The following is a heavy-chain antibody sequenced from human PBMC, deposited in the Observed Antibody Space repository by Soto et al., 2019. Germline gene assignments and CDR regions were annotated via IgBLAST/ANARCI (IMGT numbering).Heavy chain of an antibody. Sequence: SETLSLTCAVYGGSFSGYYWSWIRQPPGKGLEWIGEINHSGSTNYNPSLKSRVTISVDTSKNQFSLKLSSVTAADTAVYYCARGRRCRTMIVVAPQVPFDYWGQGTLVTVSS. J-gene: IGHJ4*02. V-gene: IGHV4-34*01. CDR1: GGSFSGYY. CDR2: INHSGST. CDR3: ARGRRCRTMIVVAPQVPFDY. D-gene: IGHD3-22*01.